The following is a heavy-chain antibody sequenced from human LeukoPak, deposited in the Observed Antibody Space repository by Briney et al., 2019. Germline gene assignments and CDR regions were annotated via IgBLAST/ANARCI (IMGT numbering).Heavy chain of an antibody. CDR1: GFTFSSYW. Sequence: GGSLRLSCAASGFTFSSYWMSWVRQAPGKGLEWVANIKQDGSEKYYVDSVKGRFTISRDNAKNSLYLQMNSLRAEDTAVYYCARVSWHDYGANWELDYWGQGTLVTVSS. V-gene: IGHV3-7*01. D-gene: IGHD4/OR15-4a*01. CDR2: IKQDGSEK. J-gene: IGHJ4*02. CDR3: ARVSWHDYGANWELDY.